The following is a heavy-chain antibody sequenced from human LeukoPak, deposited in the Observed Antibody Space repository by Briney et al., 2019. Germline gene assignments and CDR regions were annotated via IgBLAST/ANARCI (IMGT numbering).Heavy chain of an antibody. CDR1: GGSIRSSSYS. CDR3: ARLHNSREYYSDY. J-gene: IGHJ4*02. V-gene: IGHV4-39*01. Sequence: SETLSLTCTVSGGSIRSSSYSWGWIRQPPGKGLEWLGSIYYSGTTYYNPSLRSRVTISVDTSKNQFSLKVSSVTAADTAVYYCARLHNSREYYSDYWGQGTLVTVSS. D-gene: IGHD6-13*01. CDR2: IYYSGTT.